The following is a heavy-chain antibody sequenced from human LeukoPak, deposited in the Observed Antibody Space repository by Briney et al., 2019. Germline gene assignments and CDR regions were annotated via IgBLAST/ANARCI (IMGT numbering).Heavy chain of an antibody. J-gene: IGHJ6*03. CDR3: ARGEYYDFWSATIRTDYYYYMDV. Sequence: AASVKVSCKASGYTFTGYYMHWVRQAPGQGLEWMGWINPNSGGTNYAQKFQGRVTMTRDTSISTAYMELSGLRSDDTAVYYCARGEYYDFWSATIRTDYYYYMDVWGKGTTVTVSS. V-gene: IGHV1-2*02. CDR2: INPNSGGT. D-gene: IGHD3-3*01. CDR1: GYTFTGYY.